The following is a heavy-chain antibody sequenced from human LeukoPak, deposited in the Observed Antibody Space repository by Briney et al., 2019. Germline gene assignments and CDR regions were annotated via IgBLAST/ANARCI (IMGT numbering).Heavy chain of an antibody. CDR2: IYHSGST. CDR1: GGSISSGGYY. J-gene: IGHJ4*02. CDR3: ARDKPYYGSGTLSY. D-gene: IGHD3-10*01. V-gene: IGHV4-30-2*01. Sequence: SQTLSLTCTVSGGSISSGGYYWSWIRQPPGKGLEWIGYIYHSGSTYYNPSLKSRVTISVDRSKNQFSLKLSSVTAADTAVYYCARDKPYYGSGTLSYWGQGTLVTVSS.